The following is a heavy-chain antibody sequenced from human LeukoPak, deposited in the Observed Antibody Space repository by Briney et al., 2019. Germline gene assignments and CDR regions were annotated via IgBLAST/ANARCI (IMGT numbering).Heavy chain of an antibody. CDR1: GGSVSSGNYH. J-gene: IGHJ4*02. CDR2: IYASGST. D-gene: IGHD6-13*01. CDR3: ARVGGSSSWYNEQWLVGY. V-gene: IGHV4-61*02. Sequence: PSQTLSLTCTVSGGSVSSGNYHWSWIRQSAGEGLEWIGRIYASGSTNYKPSLNSRVTISLDTSKNQFSLKLTSVTAADTAVYYCARVGGSSSWYNEQWLVGYWGQGTLVTVSS.